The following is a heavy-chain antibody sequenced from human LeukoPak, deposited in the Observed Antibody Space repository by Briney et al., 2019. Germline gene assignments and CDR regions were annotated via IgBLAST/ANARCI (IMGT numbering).Heavy chain of an antibody. V-gene: IGHV4-59*01. Sequence: SETLSLTCTVSGGYLSRYYWFWIRQSPGKGPEWIGYVYSSVSTNYNPSLKSRVTISIDTSENQFSLKLTSMTAADTAVYYCARGSYGDPIDNWGQGILVTVSS. CDR3: ARGSYGDPIDN. CDR1: GGYLSRYY. J-gene: IGHJ4*02. D-gene: IGHD7-27*01. CDR2: VYSSVST.